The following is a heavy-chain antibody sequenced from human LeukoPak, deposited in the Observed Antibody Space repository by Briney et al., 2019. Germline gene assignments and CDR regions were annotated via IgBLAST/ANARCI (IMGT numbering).Heavy chain of an antibody. CDR1: GFTFSSYE. CDR2: ISSSGSTI. J-gene: IGHJ4*02. CDR3: ARDSYDSSGYYYGEGDY. Sequence: PGGSLRLSCAASGFTFSSYEMNWVREAPGKGLEWVSYISSSGSTIYYADSVKGRFTISRDNAKSSLYLQMNSLRAEDTAVYYCARDSYDSSGYYYGEGDYWGQGTLVTVSS. D-gene: IGHD3-22*01. V-gene: IGHV3-48*03.